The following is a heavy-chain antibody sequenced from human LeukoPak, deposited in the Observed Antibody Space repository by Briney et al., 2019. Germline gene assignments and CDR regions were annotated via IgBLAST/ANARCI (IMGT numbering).Heavy chain of an antibody. CDR1: GFSFTYFFAGYY. J-gene: IGHJ4*02. CDR3: VRYARGGLWYLDY. V-gene: IGHV1-2*02. Sequence: ASVKVSCRTSGFSFTYFFAGYYIHWVRQAPGQGLEWLGWMNTYSGTTDYAQRFQGRVYMTSDISTTTAYLELIGLRSDDTAVYYCVRYARGGLWYLDYWGQGTLVSVSS. D-gene: IGHD3/OR15-3a*01. CDR2: MNTYSGTT.